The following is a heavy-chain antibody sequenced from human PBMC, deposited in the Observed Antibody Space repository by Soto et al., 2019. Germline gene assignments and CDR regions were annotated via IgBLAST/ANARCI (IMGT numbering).Heavy chain of an antibody. D-gene: IGHD6-13*01. CDR3: ASDGYSTNFAY. CDR2: ISAYNGNT. V-gene: IGHV1-18*01. Sequence: QVQLVQSGAEVKKPGASVKVSCKASGYTFTSYGISWVRQAPGQGLEWMGWISAYNGNTNYAQKLQGGXTXTXXTSTSTAYMELRSLRSDATAVYYCASDGYSTNFAYWGQGTLVTVSS. J-gene: IGHJ4*02. CDR1: GYTFTSYG.